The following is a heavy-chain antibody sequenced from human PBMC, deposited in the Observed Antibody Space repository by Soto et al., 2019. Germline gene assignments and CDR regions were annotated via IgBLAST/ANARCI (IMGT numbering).Heavy chain of an antibody. V-gene: IGHV3-23*01. CDR2: ISGNSDTT. CDR3: ARDLGYSYGYPS. CDR1: GFTFSTYA. J-gene: IGHJ5*02. Sequence: GGSLRLSCAASGFTFSTYAMSWVRQPPGKGLECVSSISGNSDTTAYTDSVKGRFTISRDNSKNTLYLQMNSLRAEDTAVYYCARDLGYSYGYPSWGQGTLVTVSS. D-gene: IGHD5-18*01.